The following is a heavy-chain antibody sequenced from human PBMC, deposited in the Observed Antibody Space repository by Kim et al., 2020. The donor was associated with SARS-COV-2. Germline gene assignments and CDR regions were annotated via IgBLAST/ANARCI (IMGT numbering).Heavy chain of an antibody. D-gene: IGHD1-26*01. Sequence: QKFQERVTITRDMSTSTAYMELSSLRSEDTAVYYCAADRIVGATTPPFDYWGQGTLVTVSS. V-gene: IGHV1-58*01. J-gene: IGHJ4*02. CDR3: AADRIVGATTPPFDY.